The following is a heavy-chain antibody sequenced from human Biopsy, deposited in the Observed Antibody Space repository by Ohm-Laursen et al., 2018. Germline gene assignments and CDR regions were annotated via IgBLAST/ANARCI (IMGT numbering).Heavy chain of an antibody. CDR3: AKQWSYYESFTQHYRGDFDY. Sequence: SDTLSLTCSVSGGSISSSYWSWIRQPPGKGLEWIGYISYSGSTSYNPSLKSRVTISADTSKNQLSLTLSSLTAADTAVYFCAKQWSYYESFTQHYRGDFDYWGQGTLVIVS. V-gene: IGHV4-59*08. D-gene: IGHD3-16*01. CDR2: ISYSGST. J-gene: IGHJ4*02. CDR1: GGSISSSY.